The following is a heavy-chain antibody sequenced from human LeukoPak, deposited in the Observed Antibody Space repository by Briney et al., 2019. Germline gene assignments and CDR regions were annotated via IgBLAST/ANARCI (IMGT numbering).Heavy chain of an antibody. CDR2: LPYDGSYN. CDR3: AAAGPGVAHWIDS. V-gene: IGHV3-30*02. D-gene: IGHD2-15*01. Sequence: GGSLRLSCLVSGVSLSSYGMHWVRQAPGKGLEWLAWLPYDGSYNLTAASLKGRFAISKDISTNTLYLDMDSLTAEDTAVYYCAAAGPGVAHWIDSWGQGTLVTVSS. CDR1: GVSLSSYG. J-gene: IGHJ5*01.